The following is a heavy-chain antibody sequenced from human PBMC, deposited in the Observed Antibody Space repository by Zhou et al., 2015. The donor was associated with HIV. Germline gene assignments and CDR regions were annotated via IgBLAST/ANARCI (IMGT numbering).Heavy chain of an antibody. D-gene: IGHD4-17*01. CDR2: IIPILGIA. CDR1: GGTFSSYT. Sequence: QVQLVQSGAEVKKPGSSVKVSCKASGGTFSSYTISWVRQAPGQGLEWMGRIIPILGIANYAQKFQGRVTITADKSTSTAYMELSSLRSEDTAVYYCARAVTTRGAFDIWGQGDNGHRLF. J-gene: IGHJ3*02. CDR3: ARAVTTRGAFDI. V-gene: IGHV1-69*02.